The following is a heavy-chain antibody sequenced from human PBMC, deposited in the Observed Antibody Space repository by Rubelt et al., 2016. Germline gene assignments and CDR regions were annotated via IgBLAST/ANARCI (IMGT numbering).Heavy chain of an antibody. J-gene: IGHJ4*02. CDR1: GGSFSGYY. D-gene: IGHD6-13*01. Sequence: QVQLQQWGAGLLKPSETLSLTCAVYGGSFSGYYWSWIRQPPGKGLEWIGEINHSGSTNYNPSLKRRVTISVDTSKNQFSLKLGSGTAAETAVYYCARGTGIAAALKCDYWGQGTLVTVSS. CDR2: INHSGST. CDR3: ARGTGIAAALKCDY. V-gene: IGHV4-34*01.